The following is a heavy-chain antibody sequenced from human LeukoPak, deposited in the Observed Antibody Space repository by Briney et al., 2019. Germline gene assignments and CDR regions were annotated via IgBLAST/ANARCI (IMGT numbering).Heavy chain of an antibody. D-gene: IGHD6-19*01. CDR2: IIPIFGTA. V-gene: IGHV1-69*01. CDR3: ARTSSGWYDAWDY. J-gene: IGHJ4*02. Sequence: SVKVSCKASGGTFSSYAISWVRQAPGQGLEWLGRIIPIFGTANYAQKFQGRVTITADESTSTAYMELSSPRSEDTAVYYCARTSSGWYDAWDYWGQGTLVTVSS. CDR1: GGTFSSYA.